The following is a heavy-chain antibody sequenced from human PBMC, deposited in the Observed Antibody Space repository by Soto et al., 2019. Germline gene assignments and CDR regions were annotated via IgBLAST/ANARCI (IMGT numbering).Heavy chain of an antibody. D-gene: IGHD3-22*01. CDR3: ARDKGAYYSHLVS. V-gene: IGHV1-69*06. J-gene: IGHJ4*02. CDR1: GFTFSSYA. CDR2: IIPFFGTP. Sequence: SVKVSCKTSGFTFSSYAFSWVRQAPGQGLEWMGGIIPFFGTPDYAQKFQGRVNITADRSTSTAYMELSSLRSEDTAVYYCARDKGAYYSHLVSWGQGTLVTVSS.